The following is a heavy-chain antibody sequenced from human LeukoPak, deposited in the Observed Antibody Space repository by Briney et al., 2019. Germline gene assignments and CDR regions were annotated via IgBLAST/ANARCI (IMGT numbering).Heavy chain of an antibody. CDR3: ARADCSSTSCPPRFDP. Sequence: ASVKVSCKASCYTFTSYGISWVRQAPGQGLGWMGWLSAYNGNTNYAQKLQGRVTMTTDTSTSTAYMELRSLRADDTAVYYCARADCSSTSCPPRFDPWGQGTLVTVSS. V-gene: IGHV1-18*01. CDR1: CYTFTSYG. J-gene: IGHJ5*02. D-gene: IGHD2-2*01. CDR2: LSAYNGNT.